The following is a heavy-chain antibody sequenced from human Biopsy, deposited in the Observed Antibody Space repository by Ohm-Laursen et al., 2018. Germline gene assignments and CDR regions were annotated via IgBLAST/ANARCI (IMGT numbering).Heavy chain of an antibody. CDR1: GDSISSYY. V-gene: IGHV4-59*01. Sequence: SETLSLTCTVSGDSISSYYRSWIRQPPGKGLEWIGYVSYTGSTDYNPSLQSRVTISVDTSKNHFSLRLRSVTPADTAMYYCARDRGFYSDRTVPGYFDLWGRGTLVTVSS. CDR3: ARDRGFYSDRTVPGYFDL. CDR2: VSYTGST. J-gene: IGHJ2*01. D-gene: IGHD3-22*01.